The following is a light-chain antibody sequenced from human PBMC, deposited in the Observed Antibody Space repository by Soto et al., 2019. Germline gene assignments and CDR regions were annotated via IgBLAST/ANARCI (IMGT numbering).Light chain of an antibody. J-gene: IGKJ3*01. CDR2: DAS. V-gene: IGKV3-11*01. Sequence: EIVLTQSPATLSLSPGERATLSCRASQSVSSYLAWYQQKPGQAPRLLIYDASNRATGIPARFSGSGSGTDFTLTTSSLEPEDFAVYYCQQRSNWPPLFTLGPGTKVDIK. CDR3: QQRSNWPPLFT. CDR1: QSVSSY.